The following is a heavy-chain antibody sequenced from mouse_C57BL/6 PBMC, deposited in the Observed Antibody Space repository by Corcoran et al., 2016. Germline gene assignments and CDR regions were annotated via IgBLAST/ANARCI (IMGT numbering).Heavy chain of an antibody. V-gene: IGHV1-26*01. D-gene: IGHD1-1*01. CDR3: ARRLLLRYLDV. CDR2: INPNNGGT. J-gene: IGHJ1*03. CDR1: GYTFTDYY. Sequence: EVQLQQSGPELVKPGASVKISCKASGYTFTDYYMNWVKQSHGKSLEWIGDINPNNGGTSYDQKFKGKATLTVDKSSSTAYMELRSLTSEDSAVYYCARRLLLRYLDVWGTGTTVTVSS.